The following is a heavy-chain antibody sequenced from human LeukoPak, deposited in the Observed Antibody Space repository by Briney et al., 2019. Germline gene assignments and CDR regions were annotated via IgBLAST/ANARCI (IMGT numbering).Heavy chain of an antibody. CDR3: ARALRIVVDFSAFDI. CDR1: GGSISSYY. J-gene: IGHJ3*02. Sequence: PSVTLSLTCTVSGGSISSYYWSWIRQPPGKGLEWIGYIYYSGSTNYNPSLKSRVTISVDTSKNQFSLKLSSVTAADTAVYYCARALRIVVDFSAFDIWGQGTMVTVSS. D-gene: IGHD3-22*01. CDR2: IYYSGST. V-gene: IGHV4-59*01.